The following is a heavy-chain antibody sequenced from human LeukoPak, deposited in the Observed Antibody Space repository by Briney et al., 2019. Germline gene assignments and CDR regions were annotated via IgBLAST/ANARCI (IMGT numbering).Heavy chain of an antibody. Sequence: PGGSLRLSCAASGFIFDDYAMHWVRQVPGKGLEWVSGISWNSGNIGYVDSVKGRFTISRDNVKNSLYLQMDSLRAGDTALYYCAKGVGYDFWSGYYDYWGQGTLVTVSS. CDR3: AKGVGYDFWSGYYDY. V-gene: IGHV3-9*01. J-gene: IGHJ4*02. CDR2: ISWNSGNI. CDR1: GFIFDDYA. D-gene: IGHD3-3*01.